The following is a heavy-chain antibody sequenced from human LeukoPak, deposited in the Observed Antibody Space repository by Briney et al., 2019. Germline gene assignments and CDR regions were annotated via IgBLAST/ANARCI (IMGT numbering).Heavy chain of an antibody. D-gene: IGHD3-10*01. CDR3: AKRVEGYYGSGSYWGDYYYGMDV. V-gene: IGHV3-30*18. CDR2: ISYAGSKK. CDR1: GFTFSSYG. J-gene: IGHJ6*02. Sequence: GGSLRLSCAASGFTFSSYGMHWVRQAPGKGLEWVAVISYAGSKKYYADSVKGRFTISRDNSKNTLYLQMNSLRAEDTAVYYCAKRVEGYYGSGSYWGDYYYGMDVWGQGTTVTVSS.